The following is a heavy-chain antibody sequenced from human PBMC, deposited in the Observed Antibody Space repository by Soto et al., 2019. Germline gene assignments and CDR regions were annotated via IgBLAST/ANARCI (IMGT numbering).Heavy chain of an antibody. CDR1: GFTFSSYW. CDR3: LSDYSSGWDPGLDL. CDR2: INSDGSST. V-gene: IGHV3-74*01. Sequence: EVQLVESGGGLVQPGGSLRLSCAASGFTFSSYWMHWVRQAPGKGLVWVSCINSDGSSTSYADSVKGRFTISRDNAKNRLYLDMSSLRAEDLAVYYCLSDYSSGWDPGLDLWGRGTLVTVSS. D-gene: IGHD6-25*01. J-gene: IGHJ2*01.